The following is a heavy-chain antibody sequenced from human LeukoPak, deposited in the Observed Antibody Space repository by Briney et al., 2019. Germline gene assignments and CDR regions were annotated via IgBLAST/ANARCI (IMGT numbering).Heavy chain of an antibody. CDR3: AREGYGFNYYYGMDV. CDR2: ISYDGSNK. Sequence: GGSLRLSCAASGFTFSSYAMHWVRQAPGKGLEWVAVISYDGSNKYHADSVKGRFTISRDNSKNTLYLQMNSLRAEDTAVYYCAREGYGFNYYYGMDVWGQGTAVTVSS. J-gene: IGHJ6*02. D-gene: IGHD5-18*01. CDR1: GFTFSSYA. V-gene: IGHV3-30*04.